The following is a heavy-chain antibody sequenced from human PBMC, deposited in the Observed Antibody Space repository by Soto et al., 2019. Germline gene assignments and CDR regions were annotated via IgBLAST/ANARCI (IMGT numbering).Heavy chain of an antibody. D-gene: IGHD5-12*01. CDR1: DFTFSDYG. J-gene: IGHJ6*02. V-gene: IGHV3-30*03. Sequence: QVQLVESGGGVVQPGRSLRLSCAASDFTFSDYGIHWVRQAPGKGLEWVSLISYDGSVTYYADSVKGRFTVSRDNSQNTLSLQMSTLRPEDTAVYYCAITLTGYHKPSVDENNGMDVWGQGTTVTVSS. CDR3: AITLTGYHKPSVDENNGMDV. CDR2: ISYDGSVT.